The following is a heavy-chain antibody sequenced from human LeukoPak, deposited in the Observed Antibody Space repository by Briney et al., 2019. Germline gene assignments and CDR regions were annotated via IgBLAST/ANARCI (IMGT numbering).Heavy chain of an antibody. Sequence: GGSLRLSCAASGFTFSRYWMNWVRQAPGKGLQWVANIKEDGSDKYYVDSVKGRFTISRDNAKNSPYLQMNSLRVEDTAVYYCARALNSGSYAPADYWGQGTLVTVSS. CDR2: IKEDGSDK. CDR3: ARALNSGSYAPADY. V-gene: IGHV3-7*01. CDR1: GFTFSRYW. D-gene: IGHD1-26*01. J-gene: IGHJ4*02.